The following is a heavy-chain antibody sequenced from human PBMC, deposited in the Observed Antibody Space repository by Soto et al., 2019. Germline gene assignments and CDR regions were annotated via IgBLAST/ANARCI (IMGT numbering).Heavy chain of an antibody. CDR1: GGSISSGGYY. V-gene: IGHV4-31*03. CDR2: IYYSGST. Sequence: SETLSLTCTVSGGSISSGGYYWRWIRQHPGKGLEWIGYIYYSGSTYYNPSLKSRVTISVDTSKNQFSLKLSSVTAADTAVYYCARAKGGDDRSSYYYYYGMDVWGQGTTVTVSS. CDR3: ARAKGGDDRSSYYYYYGMDV. D-gene: IGHD6-13*01. J-gene: IGHJ6*02.